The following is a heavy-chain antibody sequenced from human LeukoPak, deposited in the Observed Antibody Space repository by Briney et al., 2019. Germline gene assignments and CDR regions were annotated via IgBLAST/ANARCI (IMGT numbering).Heavy chain of an antibody. Sequence: SETLSLTCAVSGGSISSSNWWSWVRQPPGKGLEWIGEIYHSGSTNYNPSLKSRVTMSVDTSKNQFSLKLSSVTAADTAVYYCARGTIAVAGRDYYYYYMDVWGKGTTVTISS. CDR3: ARGTIAVAGRDYYYYYMDV. CDR1: GGSISSSNW. V-gene: IGHV4-4*02. D-gene: IGHD6-19*01. CDR2: IYHSGST. J-gene: IGHJ6*03.